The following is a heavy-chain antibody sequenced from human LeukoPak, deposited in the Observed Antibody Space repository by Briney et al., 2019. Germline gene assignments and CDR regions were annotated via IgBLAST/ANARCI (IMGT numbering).Heavy chain of an antibody. V-gene: IGHV1-69*06. CDR1: GGTFSSYA. Sequence: SVKVSCKASGGTFSSYAISWVRQAPGQGLEWMGGIIPIFGTANYAQKFQGRVTITADKSTSTAYMELSSLRSDDTAVYYCAREAGDILTGYLDYWGQGTLVTVSS. CDR3: AREAGDILTGYLDY. D-gene: IGHD3-9*01. CDR2: IIPIFGTA. J-gene: IGHJ4*02.